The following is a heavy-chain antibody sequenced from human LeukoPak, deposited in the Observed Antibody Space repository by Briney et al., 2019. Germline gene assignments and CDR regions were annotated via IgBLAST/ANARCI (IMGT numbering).Heavy chain of an antibody. CDR1: GGSISSCH. CDR2: IYYSGST. D-gene: IGHD1-26*01. J-gene: IGHJ3*02. V-gene: IGHV4-59*08. CDR3: ARLELHAFDI. Sequence: KASETLSLTCTVSGGSISSCHWSWIRQPPGKGLEWIGYIYYSGSTNYNPSLKSRVTISVDTSKNQFSLKLSSVTAADTAVYYCARLELHAFDIWGQGTMVTVSS.